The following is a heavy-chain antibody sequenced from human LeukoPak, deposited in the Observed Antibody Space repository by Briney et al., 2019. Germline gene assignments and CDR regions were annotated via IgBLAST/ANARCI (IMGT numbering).Heavy chain of an antibody. D-gene: IGHD3-10*01. V-gene: IGHV1-46*03. J-gene: IGHJ2*01. CDR1: GYTFTSYG. CDR3: ARAGSMVRGVIDWYFDL. Sequence: GASVKVSCKASGYTFTSYGISWVRQAPGQGLEWMGIINPSGGSTSYAQKFQGRVTMTRDTSTSTVYMELSSLRSEDTAVYYCARAGSMVRGVIDWYFDLWGRGTLVTVSS. CDR2: INPSGGST.